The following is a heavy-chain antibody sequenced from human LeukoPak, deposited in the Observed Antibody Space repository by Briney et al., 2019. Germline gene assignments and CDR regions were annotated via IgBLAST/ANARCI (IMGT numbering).Heavy chain of an antibody. CDR1: GGTFNSYA. V-gene: IGHV1-69*04. J-gene: IGHJ4*02. CDR2: IIPILGIA. D-gene: IGHD3-22*01. CDR3: ASSRDSSGYYYYFDY. Sequence: ASVKVSCKASGGTFNSYAISWVRQAPGQGLEWMGRIIPILGIANYAQKFQGRVTITADKSTSTAYMELSSLRSEDTAVYYCASSRDSSGYYYYFDYWGQGTLVTVSS.